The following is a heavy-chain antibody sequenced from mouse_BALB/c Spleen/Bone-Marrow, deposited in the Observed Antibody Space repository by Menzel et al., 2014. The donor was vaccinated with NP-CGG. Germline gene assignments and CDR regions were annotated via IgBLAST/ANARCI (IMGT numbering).Heavy chain of an antibody. CDR3: ARPTTVVATGGSFDY. CDR1: GFTFSSYG. V-gene: IGHV5-6*01. CDR2: ISSGGSYT. D-gene: IGHD1-1*01. J-gene: IGHJ2*01. Sequence: DVHLVESGGDLVKPGGSLKLSCAASGFTFSSYGMSWVRQTPDKRLEWVATISSGGSYTYYPDSVKGRFTISRDNAKNTLYLQMSSLKSEDTAMYCCARPTTVVATGGSFDYWGQGTTLTVSS.